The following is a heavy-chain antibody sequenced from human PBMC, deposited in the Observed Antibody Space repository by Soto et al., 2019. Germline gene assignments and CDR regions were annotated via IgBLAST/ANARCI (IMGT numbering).Heavy chain of an antibody. CDR3: AREVVGNTWPGIFDS. J-gene: IGHJ4*02. Sequence: QEQLRESGPGLVKPSEPLSLTCSISDDSIGLYYWTWIRQPPRKELQWIGYVFTRGSTKYNSSLKSRVTISLDASNSQFSLTMSSVTAADTGVYYCAREVVGNTWPGIFDSWGRGTLVVVSS. CDR1: DDSIGLYY. V-gene: IGHV4-4*08. CDR2: VFTRGST.